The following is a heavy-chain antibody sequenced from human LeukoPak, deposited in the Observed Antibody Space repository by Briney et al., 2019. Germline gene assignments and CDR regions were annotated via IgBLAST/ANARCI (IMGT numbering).Heavy chain of an antibody. Sequence: GGSLRLSCAASGFTFDDYAMHWVRQAPGKGLEWVSFISGDGDSTYYADSVKGRFTISRDNSKNSLYLQMNSLRTEHTALYYCAKGTPPYYDFWSTYYYYMDVWGKGTTVTVSS. J-gene: IGHJ6*03. D-gene: IGHD3-3*01. CDR3: AKGTPPYYDFWSTYYYYMDV. V-gene: IGHV3-43*02. CDR1: GFTFDDYA. CDR2: ISGDGDST.